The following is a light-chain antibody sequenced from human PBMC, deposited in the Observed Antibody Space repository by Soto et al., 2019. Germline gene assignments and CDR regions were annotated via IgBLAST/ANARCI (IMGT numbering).Light chain of an antibody. J-gene: IGLJ1*01. Sequence: QSVLAQAPSVSAAAGQRVTISCSGSTSDIGNYYVSWYQQFPGTAPRLLIYDNYKRPSGIPDRFSASKSGTSATLDITGLQTGDEADYYCGTWDNSLSAWVFGTGTKVTVL. V-gene: IGLV1-51*01. CDR3: GTWDNSLSAWV. CDR2: DNY. CDR1: TSDIGNYY.